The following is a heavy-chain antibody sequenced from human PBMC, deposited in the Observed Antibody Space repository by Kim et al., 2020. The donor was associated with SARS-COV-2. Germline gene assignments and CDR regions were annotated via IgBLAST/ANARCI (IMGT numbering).Heavy chain of an antibody. CDR3: AGGVAVASIEYFYDY. J-gene: IGHJ4*02. V-gene: IGHV3-30*07. D-gene: IGHD6-19*01. Sequence: AGSVKGRFIIARDNSKNTLYLQMNSRRAEDTAVYYCAGGVAVASIEYFYDYWGQGTLVTVSS.